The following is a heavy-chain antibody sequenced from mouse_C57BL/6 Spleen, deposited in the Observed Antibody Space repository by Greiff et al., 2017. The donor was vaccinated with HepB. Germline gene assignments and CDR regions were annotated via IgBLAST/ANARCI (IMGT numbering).Heavy chain of an antibody. CDR3: TTVETAWFAY. V-gene: IGHV6-6*01. J-gene: IGHJ3*01. CDR2: IRNKANNHAT. CDR1: GFTFSDAW. D-gene: IGHD1-1*01. Sequence: EVQLQQSGGGLVQPGGSMKLSCAASGFTFSDAWMDWVRQSPEKGLEWVAEIRNKANNHATYYAESVKGRFTISRDDSKSSVYLQMNSLRAEDTGIYYCTTVETAWFAYWGQGTLVTVSA.